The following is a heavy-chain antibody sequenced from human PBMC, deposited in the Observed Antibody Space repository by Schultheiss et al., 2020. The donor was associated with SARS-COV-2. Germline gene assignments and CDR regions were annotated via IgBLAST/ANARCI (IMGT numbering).Heavy chain of an antibody. D-gene: IGHD2-15*01. Sequence: SETLSLTCTVSGGSISSGGYYWSWIRQHPGKGLEWIGYIYYSGSTYYNPSLKSRVTISVDTSKNQFSLKLSSVTAADTAVYYCARSPRIRRVGFDPWGQVTLVTVSS. CDR1: GGSISSGGYY. V-gene: IGHV4-31*03. J-gene: IGHJ5*02. CDR2: IYYSGST. CDR3: ARSPRIRRVGFDP.